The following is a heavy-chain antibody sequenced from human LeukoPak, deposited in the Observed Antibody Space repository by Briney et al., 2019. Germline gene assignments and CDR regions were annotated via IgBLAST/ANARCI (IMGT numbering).Heavy chain of an antibody. Sequence: SQTLSLTCAISGDSVSSNSAAWNWIRQSPSRGLEWLGRTYYRSKWYNDYAVSAKGRITINPDTSKNQFSLQLNSVTPEDTAVYYCARDYDSSGYYYGSLDYWGQGTLVTVSS. CDR1: GDSVSSNSAA. CDR3: ARDYDSSGYYYGSLDY. CDR2: TYYRSKWYN. V-gene: IGHV6-1*01. J-gene: IGHJ4*02. D-gene: IGHD3-22*01.